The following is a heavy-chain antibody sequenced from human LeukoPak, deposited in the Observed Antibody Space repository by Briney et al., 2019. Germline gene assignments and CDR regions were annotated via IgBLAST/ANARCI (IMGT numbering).Heavy chain of an antibody. J-gene: IGHJ6*03. CDR1: GGSISSYY. CDR2: IYYSGST. D-gene: IGHD3-3*01. V-gene: IGHV4-59*01. Sequence: PSETLSLTCTVSGGSISSYYWSWIRQPPGKGLERIGYIYYSGSTNYNPSLKSRVTISVDTSKNQFSLKLSSVTAADTAVSYCARVPSITIFGVAPYYMDVWGKRTTVTVSS. CDR3: ARVPSITIFGVAPYYMDV.